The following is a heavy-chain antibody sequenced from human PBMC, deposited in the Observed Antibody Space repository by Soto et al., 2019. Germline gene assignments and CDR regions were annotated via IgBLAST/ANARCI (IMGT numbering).Heavy chain of an antibody. J-gene: IGHJ5*02. CDR2: INHSGRT. V-gene: IGHV4-34*01. CDR1: GGSFSGYY. Sequence: QVQLQQWGAGLLKPSETLSLTCAVYGGSFSGYYWSWIRQPPGKGLEWIGEINHSGRTNYNPSLTIRVAISLDTSQNHSSLKLSSVSGADTAVCYCARSGSVVVAAIVRGARRFDPWGQGTLVTVSS. D-gene: IGHD2-15*01. CDR3: ARSGSVVVAAIVRGARRFDP.